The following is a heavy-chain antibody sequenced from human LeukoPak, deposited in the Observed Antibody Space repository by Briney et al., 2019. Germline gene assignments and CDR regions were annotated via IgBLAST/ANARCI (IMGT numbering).Heavy chain of an antibody. CDR2: ISSSSSYI. CDR3: ARDLEGPIRPEMALDY. V-gene: IGHV3-21*01. CDR1: GFTFDDYG. Sequence: PGGSLRLSCAASGFTFDDYGMSWVRQAPGKGLEWVSSISSSSSYIYYADSVKGRFTISRDNAKNSLYLQMNSLRAEDTAVYYCARDLEGPIRPEMALDYWGQGTLVTVSS. J-gene: IGHJ4*02. D-gene: IGHD5-24*01.